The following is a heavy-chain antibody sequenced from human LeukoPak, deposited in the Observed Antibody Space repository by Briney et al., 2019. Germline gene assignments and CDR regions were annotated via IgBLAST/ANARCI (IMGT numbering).Heavy chain of an antibody. D-gene: IGHD3-22*01. J-gene: IGHJ5*02. Sequence: PSETLSLTCTVSGGSISSSSYYWGWIRQPPGKGLEWIGSIYYSGSTNYNPSLKSRVTISVDTSKNQFSLKLSSVTAADTAVYYCARRASWGWLWGNWFDPWGQGTLVTVSS. V-gene: IGHV4-39*07. CDR3: ARRASWGWLWGNWFDP. CDR1: GGSISSSSYY. CDR2: IYYSGST.